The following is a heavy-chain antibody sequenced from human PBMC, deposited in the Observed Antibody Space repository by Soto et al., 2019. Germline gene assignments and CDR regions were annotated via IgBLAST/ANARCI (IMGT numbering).Heavy chain of an antibody. J-gene: IGHJ4*02. CDR2: ISGSGGST. D-gene: IGHD1-26*01. V-gene: IGHV3-23*01. CDR3: ATQGEWEPPGFRDFDY. CDR1: GFTFSSYA. Sequence: EVQLLESGGGLVQPGGSLRLSCAASGFTFSSYAMSWVRQAPGKGLEWVSAISGSGGSTYYADSVKGRFTISRDNSKNTLYLQMNSLRAEDTAVYYCATQGEWEPPGFRDFDYWGQGTLVTVSS.